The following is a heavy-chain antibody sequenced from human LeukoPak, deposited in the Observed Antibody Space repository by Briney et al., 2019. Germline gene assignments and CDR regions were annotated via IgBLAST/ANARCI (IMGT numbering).Heavy chain of an antibody. D-gene: IGHD6-13*01. CDR1: GFTFSTYW. V-gene: IGHV3-74*01. J-gene: IGHJ6*03. Sequence: GGSLRLSCVASGFTFSTYWMHWVRQAPGKGLVWVSRIKTDGSSTSYADSVKGRFTISRDNAKNTLYLQMNSLRAEDTAVYYCAREKEQQLVYCYMDVWGKGTTVTVSS. CDR2: IKTDGSST. CDR3: AREKEQQLVYCYMDV.